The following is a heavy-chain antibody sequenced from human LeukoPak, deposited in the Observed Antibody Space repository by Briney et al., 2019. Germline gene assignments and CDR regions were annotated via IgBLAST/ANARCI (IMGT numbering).Heavy chain of an antibody. Sequence: SETLSLTCAVYGGSFSGYYWSWIRQPPGKGLEWIGEINHSGSTNYNPSLKSRVTISVDTSKNQFSLKLSSVTAADTAVYYCARQPTTYYDFWSGYYPKDAFDIWGQGTMVTVSS. J-gene: IGHJ3*02. CDR1: GGSFSGYY. CDR3: ARQPTTYYDFWSGYYPKDAFDI. D-gene: IGHD3-3*01. CDR2: INHSGST. V-gene: IGHV4-34*01.